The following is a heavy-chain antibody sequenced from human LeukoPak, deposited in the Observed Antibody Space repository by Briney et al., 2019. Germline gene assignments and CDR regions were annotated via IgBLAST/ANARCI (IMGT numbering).Heavy chain of an antibody. CDR2: IYYSGRT. CDR1: GVSISSSSYY. J-gene: IGHJ4*02. V-gene: IGHV4-39*07. Sequence: NSSETLSLTCTVSGVSISSSSYYWGWIRQPPGKGLEWIGSIYYSGRTYYNPSLKSRVTISVDTSKNQFSLKLSSVTAADTAVYYCASYRVYSSSWSDYWGQGTLVTVSS. D-gene: IGHD6-13*01. CDR3: ASYRVYSSSWSDY.